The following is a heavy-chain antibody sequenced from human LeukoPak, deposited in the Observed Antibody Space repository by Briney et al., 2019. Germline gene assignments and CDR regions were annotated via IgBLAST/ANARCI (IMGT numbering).Heavy chain of an antibody. CDR3: ATGIQLSPAASFYFDY. CDR1: GYTLSKLS. Sequence: ASVKVSRKVSGYTLSKLSMHWVRQAPGKGLEWMGGFDPEAGETIYAQRFQGRLTVTEDIFTDTANMELSSLRSEDTAVYYCATGIQLSPAASFYFDYWGQGTLVTVSP. V-gene: IGHV1-24*01. J-gene: IGHJ4*02. CDR2: FDPEAGET. D-gene: IGHD5-18*01.